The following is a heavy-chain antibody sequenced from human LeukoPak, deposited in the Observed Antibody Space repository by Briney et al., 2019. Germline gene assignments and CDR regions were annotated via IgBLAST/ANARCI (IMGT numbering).Heavy chain of an antibody. CDR2: INTNTGNP. CDR3: ARSGDIVVGKGIDY. V-gene: IGHV7-4-1*02. Sequence: GASVKVSCKASGYNFSNYYMHWVRQAPGQGLEWMGWINTNTGNPTYAQGFTGRFVFSLDTSVSTAYLQISSLKAEDTAVYYCARSGDIVVGKGIDYWGQGTLVTVSS. D-gene: IGHD2-21*01. CDR1: GYNFSNYY. J-gene: IGHJ4*02.